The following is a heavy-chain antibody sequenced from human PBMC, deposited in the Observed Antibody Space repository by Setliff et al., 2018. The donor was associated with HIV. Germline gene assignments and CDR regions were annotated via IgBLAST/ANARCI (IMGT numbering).Heavy chain of an antibody. CDR3: MRGRSITIFGVAYFDF. V-gene: IGHV4-59*08. CDR1: GSSISGHF. D-gene: IGHD3-3*01. CDR2: IYYSGST. Sequence: PSETLSLTCTVSGSSISGHFWTWIRQPPGKGLEWIGYIYYSGSTNYNPSLKSRVTISVDTSKNQFSLKLSSVTAADTAVYYCMRGRSITIFGVAYFDFWGQGTQVTVSS. J-gene: IGHJ4*02.